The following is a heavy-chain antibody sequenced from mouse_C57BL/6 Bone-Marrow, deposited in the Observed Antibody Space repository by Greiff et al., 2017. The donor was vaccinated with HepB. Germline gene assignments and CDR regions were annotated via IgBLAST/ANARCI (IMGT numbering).Heavy chain of an antibody. Sequence: QVQLQQSGAELVRPGTSVKVSCKASGYAFTNYLIEWVKQRPGQGLEWIGVINPGSGGTNYNEKFKGKATLTADKSSSTAYMQLSSLTSEDSAVYFYARKLLLWYFDVWGTGTTVTVSS. CDR3: ARKLLLWYFDV. V-gene: IGHV1-54*01. J-gene: IGHJ1*03. D-gene: IGHD1-1*01. CDR2: INPGSGGT. CDR1: GYAFTNYL.